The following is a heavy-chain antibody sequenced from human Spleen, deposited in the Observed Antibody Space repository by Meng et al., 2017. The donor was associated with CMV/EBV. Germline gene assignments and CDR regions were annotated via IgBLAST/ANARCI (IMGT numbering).Heavy chain of an antibody. Sequence: SETLSLTCTVSGGSISSGGYYWTWIRQHPGKGLEWIGYIYYSGSTYYNPSLKSRVTISVDTSKNQFSLKLSSVTAADTAVYYCATRFLEWFQFDYWGQGTLVTVSS. CDR1: GGSISSGGYY. CDR2: IYYSGST. V-gene: IGHV4-39*01. J-gene: IGHJ4*02. CDR3: ATRFLEWFQFDY. D-gene: IGHD3-3*01.